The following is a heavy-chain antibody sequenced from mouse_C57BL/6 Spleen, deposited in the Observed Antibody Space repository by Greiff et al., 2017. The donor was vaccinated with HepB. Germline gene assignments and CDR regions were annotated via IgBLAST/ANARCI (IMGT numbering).Heavy chain of an antibody. Sequence: VMLVESGGGLVQSGRSLRLSCATSGFTFSDFYMEWVRQAPGKGLEWIAASRNKANDYTTEYSASVKGRFIVSRDTSQSILYLQMNALRAEDTAIYYCARNSGSFDYWGQGTTLTVSS. D-gene: IGHD3-2*02. J-gene: IGHJ2*01. V-gene: IGHV7-1*01. CDR1: GFTFSDFY. CDR2: SRNKANDYTT. CDR3: ARNSGSFDY.